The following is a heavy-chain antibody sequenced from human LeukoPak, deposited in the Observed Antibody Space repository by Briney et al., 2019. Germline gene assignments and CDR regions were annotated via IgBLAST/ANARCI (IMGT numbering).Heavy chain of an antibody. CDR2: IYYSGST. CDR1: GGSISSYY. V-gene: IGHV4-59*01. D-gene: IGHD5-12*01. Sequence: SETLSLTCTVSGGSISSYYWSWIRQPPGKGLEWIGYIYYSGSTNYNPSLKSRVTISVDTSKNQFSLKLSSVTAADTAVYYCARVRLVLYAFVIWGQGTMVTVSS. J-gene: IGHJ3*02. CDR3: ARVRLVLYAFVI.